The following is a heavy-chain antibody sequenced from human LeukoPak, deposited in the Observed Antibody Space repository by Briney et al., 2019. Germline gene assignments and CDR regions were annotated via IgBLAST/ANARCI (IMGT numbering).Heavy chain of an antibody. V-gene: IGHV5-51*01. CDR1: GYSFTSYW. CDR2: IYPSDSNT. CDR3: ARRNDFGDYVLLGWYLDL. J-gene: IGHJ2*01. Sequence: GESLKISCEASGYSFTSYWIAGVRQMPGKGLEWMGIIYPSDSNTKYSPSFQGQVTISADKSISTVYLQWSSLKASDSAMYYCARRNDFGDYVLLGWYLDLWGRGALVTVSS. D-gene: IGHD4-17*01.